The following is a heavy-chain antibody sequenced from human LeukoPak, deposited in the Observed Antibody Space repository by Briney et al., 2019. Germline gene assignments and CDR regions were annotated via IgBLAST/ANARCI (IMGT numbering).Heavy chain of an antibody. D-gene: IGHD3-22*01. CDR2: IYYSGST. CDR1: GGSASIGGYY. J-gene: IGHJ4*02. CDR3: ARLPFNYYDIGPWDY. V-gene: IGHV4-31*03. Sequence: TLSLTCTVSGGSASIGGYYWSWIRQHPGKGLEWIGNIYYSGSTYYNSSLKSRVTISVDTSKNQFSLKLSSVTAADTAVYYCARLPFNYYDIGPWDYWGQGTLVTVSS.